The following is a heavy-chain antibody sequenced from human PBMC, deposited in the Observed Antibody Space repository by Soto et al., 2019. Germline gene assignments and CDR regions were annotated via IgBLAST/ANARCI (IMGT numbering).Heavy chain of an antibody. CDR2: MYHTGNT. J-gene: IGHJ4*02. Sequence: SETLSLTCTVSGGSISSGGYFWSWIRQPPGKGLEWIGYMYHTGNTYYNPSLRSRVTISGDRSKNQFSLSLDSVTAADTAVYYCARVGNSPEYYFDYWGQGTLVTVSS. CDR3: ARVGNSPEYYFDY. D-gene: IGHD1-7*01. V-gene: IGHV4-30-2*01. CDR1: GGSISSGGYF.